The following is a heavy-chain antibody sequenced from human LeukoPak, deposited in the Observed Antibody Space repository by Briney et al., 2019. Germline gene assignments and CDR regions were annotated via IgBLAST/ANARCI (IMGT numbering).Heavy chain of an antibody. CDR2: IYYSGST. V-gene: IGHV4-39*07. CDR3: ARSARYGSGSFGY. CDR1: GGSISSSSYY. D-gene: IGHD3-10*01. J-gene: IGHJ4*02. Sequence: SETLSLTCTVSGGSISSSSYYWGWIRQPPGKGLEWIGSIYYSGSTYYNPSHKSRVTISVDRSKNQFSLKLSSVTAADTAVYYCARSARYGSGSFGYWGQGTLVTVSS.